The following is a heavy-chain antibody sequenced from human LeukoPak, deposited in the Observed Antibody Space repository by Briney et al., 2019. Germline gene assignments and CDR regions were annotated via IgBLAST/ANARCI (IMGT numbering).Heavy chain of an antibody. CDR3: AKEGSWRDYYFYFYMDV. J-gene: IGHJ6*03. D-gene: IGHD3-3*01. V-gene: IGHV3-7*03. CDR1: GFDFSGYW. CDR2: MNHEGSET. Sequence: GGSLGLSCAVSGFDFSGYWMTWVRQAPGKGLEWVATMNHEGSETYYLHSVKGRFTISRDNSKNTVYIQMNSLRAEDTAVYYCAKEGSWRDYYFYFYMDVWGKGTTVTVSS.